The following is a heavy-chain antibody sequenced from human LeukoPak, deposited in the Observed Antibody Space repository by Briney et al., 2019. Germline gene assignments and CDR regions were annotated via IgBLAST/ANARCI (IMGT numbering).Heavy chain of an antibody. CDR1: GFTFSSYG. V-gene: IGHV3-30*18. J-gene: IGHJ1*01. CDR3: AKEDVVVITIRYFQH. Sequence: GGSLRLSCAASGFTFSSYGMHWVRRAPGKGLEWVAVISYDGSNKYYADSVKGRFTISRDNSKNTLYLQMNSLRTEDTAIYYCAKEDVVVITIRYFQHWGQGTLVTVSS. CDR2: ISYDGSNK. D-gene: IGHD3-22*01.